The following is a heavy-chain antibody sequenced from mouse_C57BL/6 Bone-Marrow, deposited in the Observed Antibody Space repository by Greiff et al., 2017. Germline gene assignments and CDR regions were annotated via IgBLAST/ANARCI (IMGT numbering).Heavy chain of an antibody. CDR1: GYTFTSYW. D-gene: IGHD2-12*01. Sequence: QVQLQQSGAELVKPGASVKMSCKASGYTFTSYWITWVKQRPGQGLEWIGDIYPGSGSTNYNEKFKSKATLTVDTSSSTAYMQLSRLTSEDSAVFFCAKKEVLYWTWFADWGQGTLVTVSA. J-gene: IGHJ3*01. CDR3: AKKEVLYWTWFAD. CDR2: IYPGSGST. V-gene: IGHV1-55*01.